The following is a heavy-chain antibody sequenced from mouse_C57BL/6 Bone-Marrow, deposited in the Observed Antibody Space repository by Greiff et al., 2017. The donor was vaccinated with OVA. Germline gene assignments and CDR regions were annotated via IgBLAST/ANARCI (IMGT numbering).Heavy chain of an antibody. D-gene: IGHD1-1*01. J-gene: IGHJ4*01. CDR1: GFTFSSYG. CDR3: ARRRLLRSRGYAMDY. CDR2: ISSGGSYT. V-gene: IGHV5-6*02. Sequence: EVKLVESGGDLVKPGGSLKLSCAASGFTFSSYGMSWVRQTPDKRLEWVATISSGGSYTYYPDSVKGRFTISRDNAKNTLYLQMSSLKSEDTAMYYCARRRLLRSRGYAMDYWGQGTSVTVSS.